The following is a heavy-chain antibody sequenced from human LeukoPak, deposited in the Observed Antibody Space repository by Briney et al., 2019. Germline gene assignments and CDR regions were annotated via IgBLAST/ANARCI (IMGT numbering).Heavy chain of an antibody. Sequence: SETLSLTCAVSGDSISTANWWSWVRQPPGKGLEWIGEIYHSGSTNYNPSLKSRVTISVDKSKNQFSLKLSSMTAADTAVYYCVRDTNYYDSSAFDIWGQGTMVTVSS. CDR1: GDSISTANW. CDR3: VRDTNYYDSSAFDI. J-gene: IGHJ3*02. V-gene: IGHV4-4*02. D-gene: IGHD3-22*01. CDR2: IYHSGST.